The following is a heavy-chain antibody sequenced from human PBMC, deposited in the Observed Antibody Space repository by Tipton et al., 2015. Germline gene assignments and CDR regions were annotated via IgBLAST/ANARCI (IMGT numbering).Heavy chain of an antibody. CDR2: ISSAGVFI. D-gene: IGHD4-17*01. Sequence: SLRLSCAASGFSFSSYGMNWVRQAPGRGLEWVSSISSAGVFIYYADSIKGRFTISRDNAKNSVSLQMNSLRAEDTATYYCARDQIGFDYGSTLRGYFDYWGRGALVTVSS. CDR1: GFSFSSYG. CDR3: ARDQIGFDYGSTLRGYFDY. J-gene: IGHJ4*02. V-gene: IGHV3-21*06.